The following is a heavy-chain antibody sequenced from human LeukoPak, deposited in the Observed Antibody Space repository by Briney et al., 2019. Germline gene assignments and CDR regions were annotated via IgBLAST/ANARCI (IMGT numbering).Heavy chain of an antibody. Sequence: SETLSLTCAVYGGSFSGYYWSWIRQPPGKGLEWIGEINHSGSTNYNPSLKSRVTISVDTSKNQFSLKLSSVTAADTAVYYCARGLAHDFWSGYSGDYWGQGTLVTVSS. CDR1: GGSFSGYY. CDR2: INHSGST. D-gene: IGHD3-3*01. J-gene: IGHJ4*02. CDR3: ARGLAHDFWSGYSGDY. V-gene: IGHV4-34*01.